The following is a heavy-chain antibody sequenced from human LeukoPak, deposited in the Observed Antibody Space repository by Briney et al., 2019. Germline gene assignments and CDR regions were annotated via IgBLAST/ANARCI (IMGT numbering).Heavy chain of an antibody. D-gene: IGHD3-22*01. Sequence: GASVKVSCKASGYSFTSYYMHWVRQAPGQGLEWMGLINPSGSSTSYAQKFQGRLSLTRDMSTSTDYMELSSLRSEDTAVYYCAREGAYYYDSSGYSFDYWGQGTLVTVSS. V-gene: IGHV1-46*01. CDR2: INPSGSST. CDR3: AREGAYYYDSSGYSFDY. J-gene: IGHJ4*02. CDR1: GYSFTSYY.